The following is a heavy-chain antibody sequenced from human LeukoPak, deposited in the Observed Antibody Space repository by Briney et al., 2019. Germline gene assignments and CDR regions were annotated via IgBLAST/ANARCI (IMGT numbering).Heavy chain of an antibody. CDR2: IKTDGSAM. J-gene: IGHJ4*02. CDR1: GFTFNDYW. V-gene: IGHV3-74*03. Sequence: GGSLRHSCVGSGFTFNDYWIHWVRQAPGKGLVWVSAIKTDGSAMQYADSVKGRFAISRDNAKNTVYLQMNSLRDEDTAVYYCVRDRTVSTILDYWGQGTLVTVSS. D-gene: IGHD5/OR15-5a*01. CDR3: VRDRTVSTILDY.